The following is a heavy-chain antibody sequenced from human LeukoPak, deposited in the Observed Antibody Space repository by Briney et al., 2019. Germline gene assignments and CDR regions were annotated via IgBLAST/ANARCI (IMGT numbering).Heavy chain of an antibody. CDR2: ISGSGGST. CDR3: AKGELSSSWSALDY. J-gene: IGHJ4*02. Sequence: GGSLRLSCAASGFTFSSYAMSWVRQAPGKGLEWVSAISGSGGSTYYADSVKGRFTISRDNSKNTLYLQMNSLRAEDTAVYYCAKGELSSSWSALDYWGRGTLVTVSS. CDR1: GFTFSSYA. V-gene: IGHV3-23*01. D-gene: IGHD6-13*01.